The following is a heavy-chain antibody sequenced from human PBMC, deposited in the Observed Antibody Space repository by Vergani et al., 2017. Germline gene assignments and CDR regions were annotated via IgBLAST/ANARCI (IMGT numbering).Heavy chain of an antibody. CDR3: ASKRGACRAAYCHSYDF. Sequence: KESGPGLVKPSETLSLTCTVSGDSVISTDYHWGWIRQPPGKGLEWIGSMDYSGSTSYNPSLESRISISFETPKNQFSLRLTSVTAADTAVYYCASKRGACRAAYCHSYDFWGPGTLVGVSS. CDR1: GDSVISTDYH. J-gene: IGHJ4*02. D-gene: IGHD2-15*01. V-gene: IGHV4-39*01. CDR2: MDYSGST.